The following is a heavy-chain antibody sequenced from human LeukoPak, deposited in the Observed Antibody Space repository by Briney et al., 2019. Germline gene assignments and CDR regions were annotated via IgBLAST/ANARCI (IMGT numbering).Heavy chain of an antibody. D-gene: IGHD1-26*01. V-gene: IGHV3-23*01. CDR1: GITLSNYG. CDR2: ISDSGGST. CDR3: ARPRGSYPGSYYFDY. Sequence: QAGGSLRLSCAVSGITLSNYGMSWVRQAPGKGLEWVAGISDSGGSTNYADSVKGRFTISRDNAKNSLYLQMNSLRAEDTAVYYCARPRGSYPGSYYFDYWGQGTLVTVSS. J-gene: IGHJ4*02.